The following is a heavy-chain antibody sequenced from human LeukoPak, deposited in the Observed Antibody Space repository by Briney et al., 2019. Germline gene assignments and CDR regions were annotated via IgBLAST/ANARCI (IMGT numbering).Heavy chain of an antibody. D-gene: IGHD3-10*01. CDR2: ISAYNGNT. V-gene: IGHV1-18*01. Sequence: GASVKVSCKASGYTFTGYGISWVRQAPGQGLEWMGWISAYNGNTNYAQKLQGRVTMTTDTSTSTAYMELRSLRSDDTAVYYCAREYGSGPLNWFDPWGQGTLVTVSS. CDR1: GYTFTGYG. CDR3: AREYGSGPLNWFDP. J-gene: IGHJ5*02.